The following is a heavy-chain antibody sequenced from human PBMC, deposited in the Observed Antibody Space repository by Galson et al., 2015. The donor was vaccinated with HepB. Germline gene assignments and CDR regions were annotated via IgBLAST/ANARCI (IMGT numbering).Heavy chain of an antibody. J-gene: IGHJ6*03. CDR1: GGSISGYY. D-gene: IGHD3-3*01. CDR3: AGEGDFWSGYPYYYYYYMDV. CDR2: IHTSGST. Sequence: SETLSLTCTVPGGSISGYYWSWIRQPAGKGLEWIGRIHTSGSTHYNPSLKSRVTMSVDTSKNQFSLRLSSVTAADTAVYYCAGEGDFWSGYPYYYYYYMDVWDKGTTVTVSS. V-gene: IGHV4-4*07.